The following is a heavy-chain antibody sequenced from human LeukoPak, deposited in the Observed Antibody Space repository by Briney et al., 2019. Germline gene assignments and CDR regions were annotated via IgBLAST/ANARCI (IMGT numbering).Heavy chain of an antibody. J-gene: IGHJ4*02. D-gene: IGHD3-3*01. CDR3: ARTPWSGYYSLDY. Sequence: ASVKVSFKASGYTFTSYAMHWVRQAPGQRLEWMGWINAGNGNTKYSQKFQGRVTITRDTSASTAYMELSSLRSEDTAVYYCARTPWSGYYSLDYWGQGTLVTVSS. CDR2: INAGNGNT. CDR1: GYTFTSYA. V-gene: IGHV1-3*01.